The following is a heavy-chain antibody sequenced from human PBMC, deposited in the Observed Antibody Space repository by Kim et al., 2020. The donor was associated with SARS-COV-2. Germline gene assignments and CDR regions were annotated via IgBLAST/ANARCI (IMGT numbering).Heavy chain of an antibody. CDR3: ERRGPEKLRPSVMDV. J-gene: IGHJ6*02. CDR1: GYSFTNHW. CDR2: IFPGDSDT. Sequence: GESLKISCKGSGYSFTNHWIAWVRQMPGKGLEWMGIIFPGDSDTKYNQSFKGQVTMSADNSINTAYLKWSSLEASDTAIYYCERRGPEKLRPSVMDVWGQGTTLTVPS. V-gene: IGHV5-51*01. D-gene: IGHD6-25*01.